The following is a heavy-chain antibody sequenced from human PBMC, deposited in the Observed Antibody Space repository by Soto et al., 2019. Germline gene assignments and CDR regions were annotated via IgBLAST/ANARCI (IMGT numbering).Heavy chain of an antibody. J-gene: IGHJ6*02. CDR3: ARDGYCSGGSCYSYYYGMDV. CDR1: GGTFSSYA. D-gene: IGHD2-15*01. V-gene: IGHV1-69*06. Sequence: QVQLVQSGAEVKKPGSSVKVSCKASGGTFSSYAISWVRQAPGQGLEWMGGIIPIFGTANYAQKFQGRVTITADKTTSTAYMELSSLRSEDTAVYYCARDGYCSGGSCYSYYYGMDVGGQGTTVTVSS. CDR2: IIPIFGTA.